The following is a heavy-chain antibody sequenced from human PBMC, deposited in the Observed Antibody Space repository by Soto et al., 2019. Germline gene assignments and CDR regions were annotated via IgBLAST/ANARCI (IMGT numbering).Heavy chain of an antibody. J-gene: IGHJ4*02. CDR1: GFTLSSCG. CDR3: AKEQSSGYYRVGDY. V-gene: IGHV3-30*18. Sequence: QVQVVESGGGVVQPGRSLSLSCAASGFTLSSCGMHWVRQAPGKGLEWVGVITYDGGSEHYADFVKGRFTISRDSSENTVYLQMNSLRVEDSAVYYCAKEQSSGYYRVGDYCGQGTLVTVSS. CDR2: ITYDGGSE. D-gene: IGHD6-19*01.